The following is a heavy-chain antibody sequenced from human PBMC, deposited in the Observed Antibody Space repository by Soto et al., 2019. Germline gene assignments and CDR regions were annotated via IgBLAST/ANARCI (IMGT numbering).Heavy chain of an antibody. V-gene: IGHV4-34*01. Sequence: PSETLSLTSAVYGGSFSGYYWSWIRQPPGNGLEWIGEINHSGSTNYNPSLNSRVTISVDTYKNQFPLKLSSVTDADTAVYYCARGMVIDPWGQGTLVTVSS. D-gene: IGHD2-21*01. CDR2: INHSGST. CDR3: ARGMVIDP. J-gene: IGHJ5*02. CDR1: GGSFSGYY.